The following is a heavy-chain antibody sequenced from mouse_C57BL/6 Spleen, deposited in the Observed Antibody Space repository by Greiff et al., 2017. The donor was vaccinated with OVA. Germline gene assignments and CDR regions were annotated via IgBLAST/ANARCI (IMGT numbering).Heavy chain of an antibody. CDR3: ARSTGTAYFDY. CDR2: IHPGSGGT. J-gene: IGHJ2*01. Sequence: QVQLKQPGAELVKPGASVKLSCKASGYTFTSYWMHWVKQRPGQGLEWIGMIHPGSGGTNYNEKFKGKATLTADKSSSTAYMQLSSLTSEDSAVYFCARSTGTAYFDYWGQGTTLTVSS. V-gene: IGHV1-64*01. D-gene: IGHD3-3*01. CDR1: GYTFTSYW.